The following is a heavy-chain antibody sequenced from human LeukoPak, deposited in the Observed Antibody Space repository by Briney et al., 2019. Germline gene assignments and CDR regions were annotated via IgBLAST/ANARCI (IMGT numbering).Heavy chain of an antibody. CDR1: GYTFTGYY. D-gene: IGHD3-22*01. Sequence: GASVKVSCKASGYTFTGYYMHWVRQAPGQGLEWMGWINPNSGGTNYAQKFQGGVTMTRDTSISTAYMELSRLRSDDTAVYYCARPDSSGYYYGYWGQGTLVTVSS. J-gene: IGHJ4*02. V-gene: IGHV1-2*02. CDR2: INPNSGGT. CDR3: ARPDSSGYYYGY.